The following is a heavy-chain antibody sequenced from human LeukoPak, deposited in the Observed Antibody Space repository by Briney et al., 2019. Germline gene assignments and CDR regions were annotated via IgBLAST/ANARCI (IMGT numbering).Heavy chain of an antibody. CDR1: GGSFSGYY. V-gene: IGHV4-34*01. CDR3: ASKPRSGQWLVPRRGYYFDY. J-gene: IGHJ4*02. CDR2: INHSGST. D-gene: IGHD6-19*01. Sequence: TSETLSLTCAVHGGSFSGYYWSWIRQPPGKGLEWIGEINHSGSTNYNPSLKSRVTISVDTSKNQFSLKLSSVTAADTAVYYCASKPRSGQWLVPRRGYYFDYWGQGTLVTVSS.